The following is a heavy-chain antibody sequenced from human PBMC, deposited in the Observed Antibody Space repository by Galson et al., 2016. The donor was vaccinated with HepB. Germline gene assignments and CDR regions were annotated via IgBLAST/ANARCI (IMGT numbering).Heavy chain of an antibody. CDR1: EIGSHY. V-gene: IGHV3-66*01. CDR3: ARSGETRSWYPKEFDH. D-gene: IGHD3-10*01. J-gene: IGHJ4*01. CDR2: IYTGGTT. Sequence: SLRLSCAVSEIGSHYINWIRQAPGEGLEWLSVIYTGGTTDYAAAVKGRFTISRDNSGYTVHLQMNRLRAEDTAVYYCARSGETRSWYPKEFDHWGHGTLVTVSS.